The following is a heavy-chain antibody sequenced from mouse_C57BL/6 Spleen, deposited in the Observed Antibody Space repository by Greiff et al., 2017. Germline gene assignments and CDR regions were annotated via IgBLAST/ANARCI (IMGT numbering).Heavy chain of an antibody. Sequence: QVQLQQSGAELMKPGASVSLSCTATGYTFPGYWIEWVKQRPGHGLAWIGVIFPGSGSTNYNAKFKGKATFTADTSSNTAYMQRSSLTTEDAAIYYCARVTVGTRDDGGQGTSGTVSS. J-gene: IGHJ4*01. CDR1: GYTFPGYW. CDR2: IFPGSGST. CDR3: ARVTVGTRDD. D-gene: IGHD1-1*01. V-gene: IGHV1-9*01.